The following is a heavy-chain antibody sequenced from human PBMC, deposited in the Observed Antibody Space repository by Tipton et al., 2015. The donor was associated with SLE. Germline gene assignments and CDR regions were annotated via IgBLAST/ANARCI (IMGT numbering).Heavy chain of an antibody. CDR2: IYHSGST. J-gene: IGHJ6*02. Sequence: TLSLTCAVSGYSISSGYYWGWIRQPPGKGLEWIGSIYHSGSTYYNPSLKSRVTISVDTSKNQFSLKLSSVTAADTAVYYCARSPYDYYYYYGMDVWGQGTTVTVSS. CDR3: ARSPYDYYYYYGMDV. CDR1: GYSISSGYY. V-gene: IGHV4-38-2*01.